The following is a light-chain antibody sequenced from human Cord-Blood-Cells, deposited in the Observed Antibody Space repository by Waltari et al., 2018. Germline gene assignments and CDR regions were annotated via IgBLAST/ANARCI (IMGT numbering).Light chain of an antibody. V-gene: IGKV3-11*01. CDR1: QSVSSY. CDR3: QQRSNWPLT. CDR2: GAS. Sequence: IVLTPSSPTLYLSQGDRATLSCRASQSVSSYLAWYQQKPGQAPRLLIYGASNMATGIPARFSGSGSGTDFTLTISSLEPEDFAVYYCQQRSNWPLTFGQGTRLEIK. J-gene: IGKJ5*01.